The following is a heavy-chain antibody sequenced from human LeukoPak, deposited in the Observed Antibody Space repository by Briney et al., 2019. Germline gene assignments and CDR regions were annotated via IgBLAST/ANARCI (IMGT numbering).Heavy chain of an antibody. CDR2: IYPGDSDT. D-gene: IGHD6-13*01. V-gene: IGHV5-51*01. J-gene: IGHJ4*02. Sequence: GESLKISCKCSGYSFTNYWIGWVRQMPGKGLEWMGIIYPGDSDTRYSPSFQGQVTISADKSISTAYLQWSSLKASDTAMYYCARRVSAAAAGFDSWGQGTLVTVSS. CDR1: GYSFTNYW. CDR3: ARRVSAAAAGFDS.